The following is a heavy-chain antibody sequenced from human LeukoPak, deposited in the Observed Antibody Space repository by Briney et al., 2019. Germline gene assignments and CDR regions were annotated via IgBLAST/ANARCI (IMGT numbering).Heavy chain of an antibody. CDR1: GYTFTSYD. CDR2: INPNSGGT. V-gene: IGHV1-2*02. Sequence: ASVKVSCKASGYTFTSYDINWVRQATGQGLEWMGWINPNSGGTNYAQKFQGRVTMTRDTSISTAYMELSRLRSDDTAVYYCARGGVTSYYFDYWGQGTLVTVSS. CDR3: ARGGVTSYYFDY. D-gene: IGHD2-21*02. J-gene: IGHJ4*02.